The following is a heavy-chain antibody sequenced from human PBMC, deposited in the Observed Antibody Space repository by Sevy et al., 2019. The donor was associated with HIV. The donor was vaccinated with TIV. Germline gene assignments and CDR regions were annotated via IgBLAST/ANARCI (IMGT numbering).Heavy chain of an antibody. CDR2: ISSSSSTI. D-gene: IGHD3-22*01. V-gene: IGHV3-48*02. J-gene: IGHJ3*02. CDR1: GFTFSSYS. Sequence: GGSLRLSCAASGFTFSSYSMNWVRQAPGKGLEWVSYISSSSSTIYYADSVKRRFTISRDNAKNSLYLQMNSLRDEDTAVYYCARESGDITTNDAFDIWGQGTMVTVSS. CDR3: ARESGDITTNDAFDI.